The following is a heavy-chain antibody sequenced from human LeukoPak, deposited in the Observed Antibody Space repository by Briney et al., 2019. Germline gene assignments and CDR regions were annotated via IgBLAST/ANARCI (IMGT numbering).Heavy chain of an antibody. Sequence: GRSLRLSCAAFGFTFSSYAMHWVRQAPGKGLEWVAVISYDGSHKYYADSVKGRFTISRDNSKNTLYLQMNSLRAEDTAVYYCAREVRDAFDIWGQGTMVTVSS. J-gene: IGHJ3*02. V-gene: IGHV3-30*04. CDR2: ISYDGSHK. CDR3: AREVRDAFDI. CDR1: GFTFSSYA.